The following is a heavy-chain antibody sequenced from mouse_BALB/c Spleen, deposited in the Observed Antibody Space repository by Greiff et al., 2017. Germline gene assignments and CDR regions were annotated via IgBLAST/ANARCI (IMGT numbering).Heavy chain of an antibody. CDR1: GFTFSSFG. Sequence: EVMLVESGGGLVQPGGSRKLSCAASGFTFSSFGMHWVRQAPEKGLEWVAYISSGSSTIYYADTVKGRFTISRDNPKNTLFLQMTSLRSEDTAMYYCARSRDYYGSSYEAMDYWGQGTSVTVSS. D-gene: IGHD1-1*01. J-gene: IGHJ4*01. V-gene: IGHV5-17*02. CDR3: ARSRDYYGSSYEAMDY. CDR2: ISSGSSTI.